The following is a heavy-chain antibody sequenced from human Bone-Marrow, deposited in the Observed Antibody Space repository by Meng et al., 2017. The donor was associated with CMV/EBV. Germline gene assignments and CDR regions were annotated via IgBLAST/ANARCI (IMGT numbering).Heavy chain of an antibody. CDR1: GGSISSSSYY. V-gene: IGHV4-39*07. CDR3: ARAGDGHYPGNP. CDR2: IYYSGST. J-gene: IGHJ5*02. D-gene: IGHD2-21*01. Sequence: SETLSLTCTVSGGSISSSSYYWGWIRQPPGKGLEWIGSIYYSGSTNYNPSLKSRVTISVDTSKNQFSLKLSSVTAADTAVYYCARAGDGHYPGNPWGQGTLVIVSS.